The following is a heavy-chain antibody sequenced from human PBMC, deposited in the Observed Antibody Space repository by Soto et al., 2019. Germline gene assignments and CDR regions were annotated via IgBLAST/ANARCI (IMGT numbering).Heavy chain of an antibody. CDR3: ARDRYSSSSSSFYY. V-gene: IGHV1-69*13. D-gene: IGHD6-6*01. J-gene: IGHJ4*01. Sequence: ASVNVSCKASGGTFSSYAISWVRPAPGQGLEWMGGVIPIFGTANYAQKFQSRVTITADECTSTAYMELSSLRSEDTAVYYCARDRYSSSSSSFYYWG. CDR1: GGTFSSYA. CDR2: VIPIFGTA.